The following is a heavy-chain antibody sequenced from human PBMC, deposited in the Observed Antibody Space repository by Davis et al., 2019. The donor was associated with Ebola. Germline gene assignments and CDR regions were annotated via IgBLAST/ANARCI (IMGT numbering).Heavy chain of an antibody. D-gene: IGHD6-6*01. J-gene: IGHJ1*01. CDR3: ARDEGSSSSRRGYFQH. Sequence: PGGSLRLSCAASGFTFSSYSMNWVRQAPGKGLEWVSSISSSSSYIYYADSVKGRFTISRDNAKNSLYLQMNSLRAEDTAVYYCARDEGSSSSRRGYFQHWGQGTLVTVSS. CDR1: GFTFSSYS. CDR2: ISSSSSYI. V-gene: IGHV3-21*01.